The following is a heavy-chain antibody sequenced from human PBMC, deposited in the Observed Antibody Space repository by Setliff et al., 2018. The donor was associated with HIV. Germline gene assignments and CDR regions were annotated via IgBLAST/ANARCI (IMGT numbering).Heavy chain of an antibody. CDR1: GGSIRSSSSY. CDR3: ARGYPVSYYYYMDV. V-gene: IGHV4-31*03. D-gene: IGHD3-16*02. Sequence: SETLSLTCTVSGGSIRSSSSYWGWIRQPPGKGLEWIGYIYYSGSTYYNPSLKSRVTISVDTSKNQFSLKLSSVTAADTAVYYCARGYPVSYYYYMDVWGKGTTVTVSS. CDR2: IYYSGST. J-gene: IGHJ6*03.